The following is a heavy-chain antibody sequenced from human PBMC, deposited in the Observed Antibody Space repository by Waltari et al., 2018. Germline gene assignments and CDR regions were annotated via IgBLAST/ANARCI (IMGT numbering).Heavy chain of an antibody. Sequence: QVQLQQWGAGLLKPSETLSLTCAVYGGSFSGYYWSWIRQPPGKGLGWLGEINHSGSTTYIPSTKSRVTISVDTSKNQFSLKLCSVTAADTAVYYCARHVPYDMLTGYSIRACDIWGQGTMVTVSS. J-gene: IGHJ3*02. CDR2: INHSGST. CDR1: GGSFSGYY. CDR3: ARHVPYDMLTGYSIRACDI. V-gene: IGHV4-34*01. D-gene: IGHD3-9*01.